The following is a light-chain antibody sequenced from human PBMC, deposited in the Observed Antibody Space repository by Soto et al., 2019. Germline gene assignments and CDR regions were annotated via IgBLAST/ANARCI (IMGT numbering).Light chain of an antibody. CDR1: QSISSW. CDR3: QQYNTYSWT. CDR2: KAS. Sequence: DIQMTQSPSTLSASVEDRVTITCRASQSISSWLAWYQQRPGKPPNLLIYKASTLASGVPSRFSGSGSGTEFTLTISSLQPDDFATYYCQQYNTYSWTFGQGTKVDIK. V-gene: IGKV1-5*03. J-gene: IGKJ1*01.